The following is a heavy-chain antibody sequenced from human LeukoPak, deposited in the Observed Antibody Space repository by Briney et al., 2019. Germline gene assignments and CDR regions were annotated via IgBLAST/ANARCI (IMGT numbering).Heavy chain of an antibody. J-gene: IGHJ4*02. D-gene: IGHD6-13*01. CDR2: ISSSSSYI. V-gene: IGHV3-21*01. CDR1: GFTFSSYS. CDR3: AREGIAAAGIDY. Sequence: GGSLRLSCAASGFTFSSYSMNWVRQAPGKGLEWVSSISSSSSYIYYADSVKGRFTISRDNTKNSLYLQMNSLRAEDTAVYYCAREGIAAAGIDYWGQGTLVTVSS.